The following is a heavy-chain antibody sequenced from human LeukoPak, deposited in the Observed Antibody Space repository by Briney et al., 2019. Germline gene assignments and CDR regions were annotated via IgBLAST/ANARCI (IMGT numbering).Heavy chain of an antibody. CDR3: ARGPPLFDP. CDR1: GFTFSDYT. CDR2: IDISSSST. V-gene: IGHV3-48*04. J-gene: IGHJ5*02. Sequence: GSLRLSCVASGFTFSDYTMNWVRQAPGKGLEWISYIDISSSSTYYADSVKGRFTISRGNAKNSLYLQMSSLRAEDTALYYCARGPPLFDPWGQGTLVTVSS.